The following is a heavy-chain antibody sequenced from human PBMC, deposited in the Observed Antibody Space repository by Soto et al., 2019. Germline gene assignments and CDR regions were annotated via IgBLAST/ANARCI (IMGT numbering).Heavy chain of an antibody. V-gene: IGHV3-21*01. CDR1: GFTFSSYS. CDR2: ISSGSSYI. CDR3: AKNYYYDSPGYAFDI. Sequence: EVLLVESGGGLVKPGGSLRLSCAASGFTFSSYSMNWVRQAPGKGLEWVSSISSGSSYIFYADSVKGRFTISRDNAKNTLFLQMDTLRAVDTAVYYCAKNYYYDSPGYAFDIWGQGTMVTVSS. D-gene: IGHD3-22*01. J-gene: IGHJ3*02.